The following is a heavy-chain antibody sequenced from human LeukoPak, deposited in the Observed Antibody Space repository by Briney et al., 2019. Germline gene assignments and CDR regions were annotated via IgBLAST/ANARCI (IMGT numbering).Heavy chain of an antibody. J-gene: IGHJ6*03. D-gene: IGHD6-13*01. V-gene: IGHV3-30*02. CDR3: AKVGSSWYSNYYYMDV. CDR2: IRFDGSNR. Sequence: GGSLRLSCAASGFTFSNYGMHWVRQAPGKGLEWVAFIRFDGSNRYYADSVKGRFTISRDNSKNTLYLQMSSLRPEDTAVYYCAKVGSSWYSNYYYMDVWGKGTTVTISS. CDR1: GFTFSNYG.